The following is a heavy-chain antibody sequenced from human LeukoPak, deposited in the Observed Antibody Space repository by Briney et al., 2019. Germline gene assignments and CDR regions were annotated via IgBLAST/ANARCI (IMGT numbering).Heavy chain of an antibody. CDR1: GYTFTSYD. J-gene: IGHJ3*01. Sequence: GASVTVSCKASGYTFTSYDINWVRQAPGQGLEWMGWMNPNSGNTVYAQKFQGRVTITRDMSLRTVYMELNSLNSDDTAVYFCTRGVLLQDRGAFDFWGQGTMVTV. CDR3: TRGVLLQDRGAFDF. CDR2: MNPNSGNT. V-gene: IGHV1-8*03. D-gene: IGHD3-22*01.